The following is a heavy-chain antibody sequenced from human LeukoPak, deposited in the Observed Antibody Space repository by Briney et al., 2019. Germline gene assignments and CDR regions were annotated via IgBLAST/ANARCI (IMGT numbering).Heavy chain of an antibody. CDR2: ISTYNGNR. V-gene: IGHV1-18*04. Sequence: ASVKVSCKASGYTFTTYYMHWVRQAPGQGLEWMGWISTYNGNRHSAQKFEDRVTMTTDTSTSTAYIEVRSLRSDDTAVYYCARERGRGFDSWGQGTLVTVSS. CDR1: GYTFTTYY. J-gene: IGHJ5*01. D-gene: IGHD3-16*01. CDR3: ARERGRGFDS.